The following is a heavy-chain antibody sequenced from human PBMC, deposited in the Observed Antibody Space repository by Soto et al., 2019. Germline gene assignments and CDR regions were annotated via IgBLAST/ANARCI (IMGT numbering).Heavy chain of an antibody. J-gene: IGHJ6*02. CDR3: ARWGYSRSWSGYYYYGMDV. CDR1: GYTFPSYD. D-gene: IGHD6-13*01. V-gene: IGHV1-8*01. CDR2: MNPNSGNT. Sequence: ASVKVSCKASGYTFPSYDINWVRQATGQGLEWMGWMNPNSGNTGYAQKFQGRVTMTRNTSISTAYMELSSLRSEDTAVYYCARWGYSRSWSGYYYYGMDVWGQGTTVTVSS.